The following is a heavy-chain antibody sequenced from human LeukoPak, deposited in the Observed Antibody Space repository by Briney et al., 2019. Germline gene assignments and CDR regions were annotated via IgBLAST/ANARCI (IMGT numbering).Heavy chain of an antibody. CDR3: AKDRGY. CDR1: GFTFSIFA. CDR2: ISGTGDNT. Sequence: GGSLRLSCAASGFTFSIFAMTWVRQAPGKGLEWVSAISGTGDNTYYADSVKGRFTISRDNSKNTLYLQMNSLRPEDTAIYYCAKDRGYWGQGTLVTVSS. V-gene: IGHV3-23*01. J-gene: IGHJ4*02.